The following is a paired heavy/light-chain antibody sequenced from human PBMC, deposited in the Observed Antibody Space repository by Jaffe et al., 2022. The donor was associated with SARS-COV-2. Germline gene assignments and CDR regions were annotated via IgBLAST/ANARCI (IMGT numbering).Heavy chain of an antibody. CDR3: MRDPHSTLLEGGDY. V-gene: IGHV4-4*02. Sequence: QVQLQESGPGLVEPSDTLFLTCTVSGGSISSATWWGWVRQTPGKGLEWIAEVSHSVNTDYNPSLGSRTTISVDKSKNQLSLKLTSVTAADTAVYYCMRDPHSTLLEGGDYWGQGTLVTVSS. D-gene: IGHD2-2*01. J-gene: IGHJ4*02. CDR1: GGSISSATW. CDR2: VSHSVNT.
Light chain of an antibody. CDR3: QQYAIAPRT. J-gene: IGKJ3*01. Sequence: DIVLTQSPDTLSLSPGERATLSCRASQSLKSSYLAWYQQKPGQAPRLLIFGTSTRATGIPDRFSGSGTGTDFTLTITRLEPEDSAVYYCQQYAIAPRTFGPGTTVDI. CDR1: QSLKSSY. V-gene: IGKV3-20*01. CDR2: GTS.